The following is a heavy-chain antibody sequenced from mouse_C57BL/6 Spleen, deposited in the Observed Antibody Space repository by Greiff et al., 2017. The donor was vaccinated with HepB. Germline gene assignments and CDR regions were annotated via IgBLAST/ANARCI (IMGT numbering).Heavy chain of an antibody. D-gene: IGHD1-1*01. CDR1: GYTFTSYW. Sequence: VQLQQPGAELVMPGASVKLSCKASGYTFTSYWMHWVKQRPGQGLEWIGEIDPSDSYTNYNQKFKGKSTLTVDKSSSTDYMQLSSLTSEDSAVYYCARGFYYYGSSYPHFDYWGQGTTLTVSS. CDR2: IDPSDSYT. J-gene: IGHJ2*01. V-gene: IGHV1-69*01. CDR3: ARGFYYYGSSYPHFDY.